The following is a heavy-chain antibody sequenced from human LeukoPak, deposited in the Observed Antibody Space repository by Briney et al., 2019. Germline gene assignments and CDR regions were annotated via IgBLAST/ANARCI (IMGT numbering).Heavy chain of an antibody. Sequence: PGGSLRLSCAASGFTFRSYALSWVRQAPGKGLEWVSVISGSGGTTYYADSVKGRFTISRDNSKNTLFLQMNSLRADDTAVYYRARQAYTTMAYIDYWGQGTLVTVSS. D-gene: IGHD5-18*01. CDR3: ARQAYTTMAYIDY. CDR2: ISGSGGTT. J-gene: IGHJ4*02. V-gene: IGHV3-23*01. CDR1: GFTFRSYA.